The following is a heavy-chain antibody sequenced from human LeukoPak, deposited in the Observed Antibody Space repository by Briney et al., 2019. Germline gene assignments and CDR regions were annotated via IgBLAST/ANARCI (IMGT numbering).Heavy chain of an antibody. CDR2: IIPIFGTA. D-gene: IGHD3-10*01. Sequence: GASVKVSCKASGGTFSSYAISWVRQAPGQGLEWMGGIIPIFGTANYAQKFQGRVTITRDTSISTAYMELSSLTSEDTAVYYCARTPPGGLIDYWGQGTLVTVSS. V-gene: IGHV1-69*05. J-gene: IGHJ4*02. CDR1: GGTFSSYA. CDR3: ARTPPGGLIDY.